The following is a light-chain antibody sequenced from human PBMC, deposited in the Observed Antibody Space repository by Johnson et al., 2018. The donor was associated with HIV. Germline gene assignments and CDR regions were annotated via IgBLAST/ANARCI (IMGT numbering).Light chain of an antibody. Sequence: QSVLTQSPSVSAAPGQKVTISCSGSSSNIGNNYVSWYQQLPGTAPKLLIYENNKRPSGIPDRFSGSKSGTSATLGITGLQTGAEADYYCGTWDSSLSAGLFGTGTKVTVL. CDR2: ENN. CDR3: GTWDSSLSAGL. J-gene: IGLJ1*01. CDR1: SSNIGNNY. V-gene: IGLV1-51*02.